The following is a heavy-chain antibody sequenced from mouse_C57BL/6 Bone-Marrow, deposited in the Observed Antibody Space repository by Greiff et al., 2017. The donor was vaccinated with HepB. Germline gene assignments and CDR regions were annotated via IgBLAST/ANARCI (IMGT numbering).Heavy chain of an antibody. D-gene: IGHD1-1*01. CDR3: ERRDFALITTVVPYYAMDY. CDR1: GYTFTSYW. Sequence: QVQLQQPGAELVKPGASVKMSCKASGYTFTSYWITWVKQRPGQGLEWIGDIYPGSGSTNYNEKFKSKATLTVDTSSSTAYMQLSSLTSEDSAVYYCERRDFALITTVVPYYAMDYWGQGTSVTVSS. J-gene: IGHJ4*01. V-gene: IGHV1-55*01. CDR2: IYPGSGST.